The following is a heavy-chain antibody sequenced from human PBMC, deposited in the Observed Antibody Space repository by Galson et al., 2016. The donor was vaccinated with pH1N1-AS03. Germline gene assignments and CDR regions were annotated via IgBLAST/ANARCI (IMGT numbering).Heavy chain of an antibody. D-gene: IGHD3-10*01. J-gene: IGHJ4*02. CDR3: ATGRGYYYEY. Sequence: SLRLSCAASGFTFSNLWMHWVRQGPGKGLVWVARVNGDGSSTTYADSVKGRFTNSRDNAKNTVYLQMVRLRAEDPAVYYCATGRGYYYEYWGQGTLVTVSS. CDR1: GFTFSNLW. CDR2: VNGDGSST. V-gene: IGHV3-74*01.